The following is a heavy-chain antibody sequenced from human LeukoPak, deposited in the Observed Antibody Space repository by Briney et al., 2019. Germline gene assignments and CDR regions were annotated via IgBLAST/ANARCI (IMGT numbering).Heavy chain of an antibody. D-gene: IGHD3-9*01. Sequence: PSETLSLTCAVYGGSFSGYYWSWIRQPPGKGLEWIGEINHSGSTNYNPSLKSRVTISVDTSKNQFSLKLSSVTAADTAVYYCARVVGYFDWLLKAKTWGSADYWGQGTLVTVSS. CDR1: GGSFSGYY. CDR2: INHSGST. V-gene: IGHV4-34*01. CDR3: ARVVGYFDWLLKAKTWGSADY. J-gene: IGHJ4*02.